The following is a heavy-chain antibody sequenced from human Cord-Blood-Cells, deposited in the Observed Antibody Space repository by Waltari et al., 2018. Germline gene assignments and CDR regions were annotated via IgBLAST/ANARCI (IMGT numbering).Heavy chain of an antibody. CDR3: ARVTGTRGY. CDR1: GGSISSHS. D-gene: IGHD1-7*01. J-gene: IGHJ4*02. CDR2: IYYSGST. V-gene: IGHV4-59*11. Sequence: QVQLQESGPGLVKPSETLSLPCPVSGGSISSHSWSWIRQPPGKGLEWIGYIYYSGSTNYNPSLKSRVTISVDTSKNQFSLKLSSVTAVDTAVYYCARVTGTRGYWGQGTLVTVSS.